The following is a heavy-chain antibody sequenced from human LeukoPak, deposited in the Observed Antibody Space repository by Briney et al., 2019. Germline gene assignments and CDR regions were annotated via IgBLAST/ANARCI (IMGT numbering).Heavy chain of an antibody. Sequence: ASVKVSCKASGYTFTGFYIHWVRQAPGQGLEWMGWINPNSGGTNCTQKFQGRVTLTRDTSISTAYMELRRLRSDDTAVFYCASPAIAAADTFGSYYYGMDVWGQGTTVTVSS. J-gene: IGHJ6*02. CDR3: ASPAIAAADTFGSYYYGMDV. CDR1: GYTFTGFY. CDR2: INPNSGGT. V-gene: IGHV1-2*02. D-gene: IGHD6-13*01.